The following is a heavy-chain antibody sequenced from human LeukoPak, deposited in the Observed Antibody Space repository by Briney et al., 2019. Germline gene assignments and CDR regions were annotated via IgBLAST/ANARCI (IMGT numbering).Heavy chain of an antibody. CDR2: MNPNSGNT. CDR1: GYTFTSYD. Sequence: ASVKVSCKASGYTFTSYDINWVRQATGQGREWMGWMNPNSGNTGYAQKFQGRVTITRNTSISTAYMELSSLRSEDTAVYYCARYPRSRYYFDYWGQGTLVTVSS. V-gene: IGHV1-8*03. J-gene: IGHJ4*02. CDR3: ARYPRSRYYFDY.